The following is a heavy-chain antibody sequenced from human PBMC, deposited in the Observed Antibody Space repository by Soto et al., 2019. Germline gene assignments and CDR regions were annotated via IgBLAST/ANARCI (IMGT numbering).Heavy chain of an antibody. CDR3: ARVGLGLYYYYYYMDV. D-gene: IGHD3-16*01. CDR2: ISSSGSTI. J-gene: IGHJ6*03. V-gene: IGHV3-11*01. CDR1: GFTFSDYY. Sequence: GGSLRLSCAASGFTFSDYYMSWIRQAPGKGLEWVSYISSSGSTIYYADSVKGRFTISRDNAKNSLYLQMNSLRAEDTAVYYCARVGLGLYYYYYYMDVWGKGTTVTVSS.